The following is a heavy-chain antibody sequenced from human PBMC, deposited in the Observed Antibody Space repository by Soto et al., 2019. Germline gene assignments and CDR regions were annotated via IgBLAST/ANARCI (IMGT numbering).Heavy chain of an antibody. J-gene: IGHJ4*02. CDR2: ISYDGSNK. V-gene: IGHV3-30*18. D-gene: IGHD3-10*01. Sequence: QVQLVESGGGVVQPGRSLRLSCAASGFTFSSYGMHWVRQAPGKGLAWVAVISYDGSNKYYADSVKGRFTISRDNSKNALYLQMNSRRAEDTAVYYCAKDPHWGFVELYGVFDYWGQGTLVTVSS. CDR1: GFTFSSYG. CDR3: AKDPHWGFVELYGVFDY.